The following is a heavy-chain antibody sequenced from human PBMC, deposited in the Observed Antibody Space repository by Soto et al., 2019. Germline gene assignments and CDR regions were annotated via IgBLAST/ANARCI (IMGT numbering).Heavy chain of an antibody. CDR2: IYHSGST. Sequence: SETLSLTCAVSGGSISNINWWSWVRQPPGKGLEWIGEIYHSGSTNYNPSLKSRVTISVDKSKNQFSLKLSSVTPEDTAVYYCARENTMNRGVLNPLDYWGQGTLVTVSS. CDR1: GGSISNINW. J-gene: IGHJ4*02. D-gene: IGHD3-10*01. V-gene: IGHV4-4*02. CDR3: ARENTMNRGVLNPLDY.